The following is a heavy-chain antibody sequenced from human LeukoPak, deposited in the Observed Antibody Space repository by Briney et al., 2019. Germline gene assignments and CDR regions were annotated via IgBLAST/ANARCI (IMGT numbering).Heavy chain of an antibody. V-gene: IGHV4-39*02. D-gene: IGHD2-15*01. Sequence: KSSETLSLTCTVSGGSISSSSYYWGWIRQPPGKGLEWIGSIYYSGSTYYNPSLKSRVTISVDTSKNQFSLKLSSVTAADTAVYYCARDPPLVDSNYYYYYMDVWGKGTTVTVSS. CDR3: ARDPPLVDSNYYYYYMDV. J-gene: IGHJ6*03. CDR2: IYYSGST. CDR1: GGSISSSSYY.